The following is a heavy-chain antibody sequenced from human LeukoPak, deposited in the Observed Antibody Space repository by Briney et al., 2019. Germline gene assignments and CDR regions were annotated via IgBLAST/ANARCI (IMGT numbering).Heavy chain of an antibody. CDR1: GSTFSSYS. D-gene: IGHD3-16*01. Sequence: GGSLRLSCAASGSTFSSYSMNWVRQAPGKGLEWVSYISSSSSSTIYYADSVKGRFTISRDNAKNSLYLQMNSLRAEDTAVYYCTTVANGGDFDYWGQGTLVTVSS. J-gene: IGHJ4*02. CDR2: ISSSSSSTI. V-gene: IGHV3-48*04. CDR3: TTVANGGDFDY.